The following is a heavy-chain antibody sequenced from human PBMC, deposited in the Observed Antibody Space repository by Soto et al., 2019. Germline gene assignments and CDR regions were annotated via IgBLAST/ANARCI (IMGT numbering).Heavy chain of an antibody. CDR3: ARDPRGYSSSWYYYYYGMDV. V-gene: IGHV1-8*01. CDR2: MNPNSGNT. CDR1: GYTFTSYD. Sequence: QVQLVQSGAEVKKPGASVKVSCKASGYTFTSYDINWVRQATGQGLEWMGWMNPNSGNTGYAQKFQGRVTMTRNTSKSTAYMELSSLRSEDTAVYYCARDPRGYSSSWYYYYYGMDVWGQGTTVTVSS. D-gene: IGHD6-13*01. J-gene: IGHJ6*02.